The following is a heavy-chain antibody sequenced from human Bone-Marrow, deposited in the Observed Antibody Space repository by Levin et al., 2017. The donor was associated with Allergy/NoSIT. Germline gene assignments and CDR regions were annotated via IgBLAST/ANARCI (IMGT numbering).Heavy chain of an antibody. CDR3: ATTGGATIRYYKFYGLDV. Sequence: ASVKVSCKISGYTLSELSMHWVRRAPGKGLEWMGGFHAEDDETIYAQQFQGRLTMTEDTSTDTAYMELNSLTAEDTAVYYCATTGGATIRYYKFYGLDVWGQGTTVTVSS. V-gene: IGHV1-24*01. D-gene: IGHD1-26*01. CDR2: FHAEDDET. CDR1: GYTLSELS. J-gene: IGHJ6*02.